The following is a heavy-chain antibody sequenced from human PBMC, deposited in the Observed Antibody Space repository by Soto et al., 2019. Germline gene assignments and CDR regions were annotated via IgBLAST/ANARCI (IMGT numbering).Heavy chain of an antibody. D-gene: IGHD6-13*01. CDR2: ISTYNANT. Sequence: ASVKVSCKASGYLLTTYAIHWVRQAPGQTLEWMGWISTYNANTYYAQKFQGRVTMTTDTSTSTAYMELRSLRSDDTAVFYCARERDGSSWSSAESLQYWGQGTLVTVSS. CDR1: GYLLTTYA. V-gene: IGHV1-18*01. J-gene: IGHJ1*01. CDR3: ARERDGSSWSSAESLQY.